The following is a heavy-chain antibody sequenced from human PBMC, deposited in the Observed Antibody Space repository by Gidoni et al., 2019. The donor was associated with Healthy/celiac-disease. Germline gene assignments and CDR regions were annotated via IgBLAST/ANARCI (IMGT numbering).Heavy chain of an antibody. CDR3: ARAYGSGALDY. CDR1: GGSISSFY. J-gene: IGHJ4*02. Sequence: QVQLQYSCPGLVKPSETLSLTCTVSGGSISSFYWSWIRQPPGKGLEWIGYIYYSGSTNYNPYLKSRVTISVDTSKNQFSLKLSSVTAADTDVYYCARAYGSGALDYWGKGTLVTVSS. D-gene: IGHD3-10*01. CDR2: IYYSGST. V-gene: IGHV4-59*01.